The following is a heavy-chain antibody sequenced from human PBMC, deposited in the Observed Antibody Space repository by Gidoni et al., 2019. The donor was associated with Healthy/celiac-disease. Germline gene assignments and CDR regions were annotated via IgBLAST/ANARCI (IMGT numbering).Heavy chain of an antibody. V-gene: IGHV1-18*01. CDR3: ARERRGRDGYNLDQSYYFDY. CDR1: GYTFTSYG. CDR2: ISAYNGNT. J-gene: IGHJ4*02. Sequence: QVQLVQSGAEVKKPGASVKVSCKASGYTFTSYGISWVRQAPGQGLEWMGWISAYNGNTNYAQKLQGRVTMTTDTSTSTAYMELRSLRSDDTAVYYCARERRGRDGYNLDQSYYFDYWGQGTLVTVSS. D-gene: IGHD5-12*01.